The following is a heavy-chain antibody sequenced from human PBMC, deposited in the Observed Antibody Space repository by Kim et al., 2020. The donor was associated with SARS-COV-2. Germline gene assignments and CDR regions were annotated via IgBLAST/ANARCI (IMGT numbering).Heavy chain of an antibody. V-gene: IGHV3-11*06. CDR3: ARDLGVDSGYYYVEAFDI. D-gene: IGHD3-22*01. Sequence: KGRFTISRDNAKNSLYLQMNSLRAEDTAVYYCARDLGVDSGYYYVEAFDIWGQGTMVTVSS. J-gene: IGHJ3*02.